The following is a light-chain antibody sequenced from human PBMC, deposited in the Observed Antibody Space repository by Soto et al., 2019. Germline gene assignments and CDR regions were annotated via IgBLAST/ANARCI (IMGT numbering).Light chain of an antibody. J-gene: IGKJ1*01. V-gene: IGKV1-5*03. CDR1: QTISSW. CDR3: QQYNRYWT. Sequence: DIEMIQSPSSLSASVGDRVTITCRASQTISSWLAWYQQKPGKAPKLLIYKASTLKSGVPSRFSGSGSGTEFTLTISSLQPDDFATYYCQQYNRYWTFGQGTKVDIK. CDR2: KAS.